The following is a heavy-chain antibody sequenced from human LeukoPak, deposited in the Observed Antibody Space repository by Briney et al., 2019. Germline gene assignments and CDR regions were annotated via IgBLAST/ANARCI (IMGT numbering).Heavy chain of an antibody. J-gene: IGHJ5*02. D-gene: IGHD3-10*01. V-gene: IGHV3-11*04. CDR1: GLTFSDYF. Sequence: PGGSPRLSCAASGLTFSDYFMSWIRQAPGKGLEWVSYISNSGSTIYYADSVKGRFTVSRDNAKNSLHLQMNSLRADDTALYYCARDGAAGGHGDPHTWGQPSLVTVSS. CDR2: ISNSGSTI. CDR3: ARDGAAGGHGDPHT.